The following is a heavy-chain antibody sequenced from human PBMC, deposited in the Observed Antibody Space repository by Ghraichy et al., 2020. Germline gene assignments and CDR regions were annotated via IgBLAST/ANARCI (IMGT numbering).Heavy chain of an antibody. CDR1: GGSISSYY. CDR2: IYYSGST. D-gene: IGHD6-19*01. Sequence: SETLSLTCTVSGGSISSYYWSWIRQPPGKGLEWIGYIYYSGSTNYNPSLKSRVTISVDTSKNQFSLKLSSVTAADTAVYYCAIMYSSGWHIDYWGQGTLVTVSS. CDR3: AIMYSSGWHIDY. J-gene: IGHJ4*02. V-gene: IGHV4-59*01.